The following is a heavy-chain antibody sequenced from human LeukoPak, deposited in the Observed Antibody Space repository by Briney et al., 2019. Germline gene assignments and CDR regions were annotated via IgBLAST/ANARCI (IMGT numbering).Heavy chain of an antibody. Sequence: GASVKVSCKASGYTFPTYDINWVRQATGQGLEWTGWMNPDSGNTGYAQKFQGRVTITTNASISTAYMELSSLRSEDTAVYYCARGFSVYDTSGYDYWGPGTLVTVSS. CDR1: GYTFPTYD. CDR2: MNPDSGNT. D-gene: IGHD3-22*01. V-gene: IGHV1-8*03. J-gene: IGHJ4*02. CDR3: ARGFSVYDTSGYDY.